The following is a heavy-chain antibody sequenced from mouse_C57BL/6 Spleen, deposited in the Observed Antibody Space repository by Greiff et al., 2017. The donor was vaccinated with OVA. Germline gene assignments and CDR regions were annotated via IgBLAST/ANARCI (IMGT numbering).Heavy chain of an antibody. CDR1: GYTFTSYW. Sequence: QVQLQQPGTELVKPGASVKLSCKASGYTFTSYWMHWVKQRPVQGLEWIGNINPSNGDTNYNEKFKSKATLTVDNSSSTAYMQLSSLTSEDSAVYYCARSYLLWGVYYAMDCWGQGTSVTVSS. CDR2: INPSNGDT. J-gene: IGHJ4*01. V-gene: IGHV1-53*01. D-gene: IGHD2-1*01. CDR3: ARSYLLWGVYYAMDC.